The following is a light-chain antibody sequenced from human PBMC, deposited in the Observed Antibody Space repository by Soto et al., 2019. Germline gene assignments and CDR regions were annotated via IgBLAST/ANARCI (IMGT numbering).Light chain of an antibody. CDR1: QSVSSSY. Sequence: EIVLTQSPGTLSLSPGERATLSCRASQSVSSSYLDWYQQKPGQAPRLLIYGASSRATGIPDRFSGSGSGTDFTLTISRQEPEDFAVYYCQQYGSSPGTFGQGTKVEIK. V-gene: IGKV3-20*01. CDR3: QQYGSSPGT. CDR2: GAS. J-gene: IGKJ1*01.